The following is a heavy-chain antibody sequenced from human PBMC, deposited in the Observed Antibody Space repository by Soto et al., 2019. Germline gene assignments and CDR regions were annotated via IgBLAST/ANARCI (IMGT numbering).Heavy chain of an antibody. J-gene: IGHJ5*02. CDR2: INGGRA. CDR3: ATHGWDL. D-gene: IGHD6-19*01. V-gene: IGHV3-23*01. Sequence: EVQLLESGGGLVQPGGSLRLSCAASGFTFSRSDMSWVRQTPGKGLEWVSAINGGRAFYGDSVEGRFTVSRDNSKNTLYLQMNSLRVEDTAIYYCATHGWDLLGQGTLVTVSS. CDR1: GFTFSRSD.